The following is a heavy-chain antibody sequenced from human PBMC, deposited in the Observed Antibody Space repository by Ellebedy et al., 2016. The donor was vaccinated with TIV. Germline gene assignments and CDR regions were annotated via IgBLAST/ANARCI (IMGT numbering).Heavy chain of an antibody. CDR1: GFTFSRYA. Sequence: PGGSLRLSCAASGFTFSRYAMHWVRQAPGKGLEWVAVISYDGSNYYYADSVKGRFTISRHKSKDTLYLQMNSRRADDTAVYYCARVKAYSAFDIWGQGTRVTVSS. V-gene: IGHV3-30-3*01. CDR2: ISYDGSNY. D-gene: IGHD2-15*01. CDR3: ARVKAYSAFDI. J-gene: IGHJ3*02.